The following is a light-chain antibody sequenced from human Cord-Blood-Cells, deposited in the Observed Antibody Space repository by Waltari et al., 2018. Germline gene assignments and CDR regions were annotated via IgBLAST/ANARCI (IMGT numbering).Light chain of an antibody. J-gene: IGKJ4*01. V-gene: IGKV3-20*01. CDR3: QQYGSSPLT. CDR1: QSVSSSY. CDR2: GAS. Sequence: EIVLTQSPGTLSLSPGERATLSYRASQSVSSSYLAWYQQKPGQAPRLLISGASSRATGIPDRFSGSGSGTDFTLTISRLEPEDFAVYYCQQYGSSPLTFGGGTKVEIK.